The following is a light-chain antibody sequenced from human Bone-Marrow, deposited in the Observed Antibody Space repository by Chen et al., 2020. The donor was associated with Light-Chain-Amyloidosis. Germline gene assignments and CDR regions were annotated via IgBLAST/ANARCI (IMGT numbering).Light chain of an antibody. Sequence: SYELTQPPSVSVSPGQTARITCSGDDLPTKYAYWYQQKPGQAPVLVIHRDTERPSGISERFSGSSSGTTATLTISRVQAEDEADYHCQSADSSGTYEVIFGGGTKPTVL. CDR2: RDT. V-gene: IGLV3-25*03. CDR1: DLPTKY. CDR3: QSADSSGTYEVI. J-gene: IGLJ2*01.